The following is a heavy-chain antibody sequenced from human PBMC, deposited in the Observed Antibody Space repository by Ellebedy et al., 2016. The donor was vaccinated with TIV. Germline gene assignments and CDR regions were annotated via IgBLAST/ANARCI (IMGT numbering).Heavy chain of an antibody. CDR3: ARDKIGDGYPIRDN. J-gene: IGHJ4*02. D-gene: IGHD5-24*01. V-gene: IGHV1-46*02. CDR2: INAGGVST. Sequence: ASVKVSCXASGYTFNTYYMHWVRQAPGQGLEWMGIINAGGVSTTYSQKFLGRLTMTRDTSTSTVYMELSSLTFEDTAVYYCARDKIGDGYPIRDNWGQGTLVTVSS. CDR1: GYTFNTYY.